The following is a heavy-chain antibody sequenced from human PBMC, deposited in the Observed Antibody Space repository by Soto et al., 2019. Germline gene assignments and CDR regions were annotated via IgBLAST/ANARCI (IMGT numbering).Heavy chain of an antibody. CDR3: ARTQTGPTRGSFDN. V-gene: IGHV4-39*01. Sequence: SETLSLTCTVSGISISGNADYWDCIRQPTGKGLEGIGSIYYTGSSYYNPVLKSRVTISIDTSKNQYPLNLNSVTAPDTVVYYCARTQTGPTRGSFDNWGQGTMVTVSS. J-gene: IGHJ3*02. CDR2: IYYTGSS. D-gene: IGHD1-26*01. CDR1: GISISGNADY.